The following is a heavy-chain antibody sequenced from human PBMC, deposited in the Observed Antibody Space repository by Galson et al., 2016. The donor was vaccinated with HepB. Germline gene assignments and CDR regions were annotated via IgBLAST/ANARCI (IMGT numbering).Heavy chain of an antibody. D-gene: IGHD1-26*01. CDR1: GFTFSSYW. CDR3: AREWELGGYFDY. CDR2: LSHDGVTK. V-gene: IGHV3-30-3*01. Sequence: SLRLSCAASGFTFSSYWMTWVRQAPGKGLEWVAVLSHDGVTKFYADSVRARFTISRDKSKTTVYLQMDGLSAEDTAVYYCAREWELGGYFDYWGQGTLVTVSS. J-gene: IGHJ4*02.